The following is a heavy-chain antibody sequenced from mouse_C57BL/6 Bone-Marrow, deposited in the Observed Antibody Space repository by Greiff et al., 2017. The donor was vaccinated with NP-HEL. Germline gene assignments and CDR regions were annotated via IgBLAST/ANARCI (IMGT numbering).Heavy chain of an antibody. CDR2: INPSSGYT. CDR3: AGGYYGDY. J-gene: IGHJ4*01. Sequence: VMLVESGAELAKPGASVKLSCKASGYTFTSYWMHWVKQRPGQGLEWIGYINPSSGYTKFNQKFKDKATLTADKSSSTAYMQLSSLTYEDSAVYYCAGGYYGDYWGQGTSVTVSS. CDR1: GYTFTSYW. V-gene: IGHV1-7*01. D-gene: IGHD1-1*01.